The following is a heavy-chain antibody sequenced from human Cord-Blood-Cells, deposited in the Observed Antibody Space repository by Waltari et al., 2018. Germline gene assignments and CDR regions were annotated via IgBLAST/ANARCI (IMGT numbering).Heavy chain of an antibody. CDR3: ARHPGGYDILTGYYINWFDP. CDR1: GGSISSSLHY. Sequence: QLQLQESGPGLVKPSETLSLTCTVSGGSISSSLHYWGWISQPPGKGLGWFGSIYYSGSTYYNPSLKSRVTISVDTSKYQFSLKLSSVTAADTAVYYCARHPGGYDILTGYYINWFDPWGQGTLVTVSS. D-gene: IGHD3-9*01. V-gene: IGHV4-39*07. CDR2: IYYSGST. J-gene: IGHJ5*02.